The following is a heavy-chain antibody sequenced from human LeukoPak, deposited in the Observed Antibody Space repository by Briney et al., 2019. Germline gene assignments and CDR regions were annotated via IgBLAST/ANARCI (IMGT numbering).Heavy chain of an antibody. Sequence: GGSLRLSCAASGFTFSSYWMSWVRQAPGKGLEWVANIKQDGSEKYYVDSVKGRFTISRDNAKNSLYLQMNSLRAEDTAVYYCAREGDSGYDFSPILDYWGQGTLVTVSS. J-gene: IGHJ4*02. CDR2: IKQDGSEK. D-gene: IGHD5-12*01. CDR1: GFTFSSYW. V-gene: IGHV3-7*01. CDR3: AREGDSGYDFSPILDY.